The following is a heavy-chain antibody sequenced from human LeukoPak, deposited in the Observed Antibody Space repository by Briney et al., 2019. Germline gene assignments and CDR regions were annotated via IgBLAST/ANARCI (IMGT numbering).Heavy chain of an antibody. CDR2: ISGSGGST. Sequence: GGSLRLSCAASGFTFSSYAMSRVRQAPGKGLEWVSAISGSGGSTYYADSVKGRFTISRDNSKNTLYLQMNSLRAEDTAVYYCAKAMSSGYYYSFDYWGQGTLVTVSS. V-gene: IGHV3-23*01. CDR1: GFTFSSYA. J-gene: IGHJ4*02. CDR3: AKAMSSGYYYSFDY. D-gene: IGHD3-22*01.